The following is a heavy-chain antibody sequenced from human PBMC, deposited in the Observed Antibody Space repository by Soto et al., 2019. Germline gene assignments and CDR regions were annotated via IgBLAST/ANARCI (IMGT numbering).Heavy chain of an antibody. CDR1: GGSISSSY. J-gene: IGHJ4*02. Sequence: SETLSLTCIVSGGSISSSYWSWIRQPPGKGLEWIGYIWHSGSTNSNPSLKSRVTISVDTSKNQFSLRLSSVTAADTAVYYCARGSGVVYDWGQGTLVTVSS. V-gene: IGHV4-59*01. CDR3: ARGSGVVYD. CDR2: IWHSGST. D-gene: IGHD2-15*01.